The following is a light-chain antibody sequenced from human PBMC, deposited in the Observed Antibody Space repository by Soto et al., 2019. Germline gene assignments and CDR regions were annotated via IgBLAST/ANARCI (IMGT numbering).Light chain of an antibody. V-gene: IGLV1-36*01. CDR3: AASDDSLNGVV. CDR1: SSNIGNNA. J-gene: IGLJ2*01. Sequence: QSVLTQPPSVSEAPRQRVTISCSGSSSNIGNNAVNWYQQLPGKAPKLLIYYDDLLPSGVSDRFSGSKSGTSASLAISGLQSEDEADYYCAASDDSLNGVVFGGGTKLTVL. CDR2: YDD.